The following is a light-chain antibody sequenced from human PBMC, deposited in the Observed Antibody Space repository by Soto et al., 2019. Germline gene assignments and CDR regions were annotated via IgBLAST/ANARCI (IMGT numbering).Light chain of an antibody. V-gene: IGLV2-8*01. CDR3: CSYAGSNSVV. J-gene: IGLJ2*01. CDR1: SSDVGVYNY. Sequence: QSALTQPPSASGSPGQSVTISCTGTSSDVGVYNYVSWYQQHPGKAPKLLIYDVSKRPSGVPDRFSGSKSGNTASLTVSGHQAEDEDYFCCCSYAGSNSVVFGGGTKLTVL. CDR2: DVS.